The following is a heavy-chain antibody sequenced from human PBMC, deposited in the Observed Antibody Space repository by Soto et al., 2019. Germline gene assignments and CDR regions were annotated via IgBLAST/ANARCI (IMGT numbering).Heavy chain of an antibody. CDR3: ARDRVAAAGTDYYYGMDV. Sequence: RQPPGKGLEWIGSIYHSGSTYYNPSLKSRVTISVDTSKNQFSLKLSSVTAADTAVYYCARDRVAAAGTDYYYGMDVWGQGTTVTVSS. CDR2: IYHSGST. D-gene: IGHD6-13*01. J-gene: IGHJ6*02. V-gene: IGHV4-38-2*02.